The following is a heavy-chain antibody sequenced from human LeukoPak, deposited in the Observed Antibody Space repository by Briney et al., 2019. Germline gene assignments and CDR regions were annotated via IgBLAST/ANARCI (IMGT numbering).Heavy chain of an antibody. D-gene: IGHD2-15*01. J-gene: IGHJ4*02. V-gene: IGHV3-23*01. CDR3: ARQIGICSDGTCYFDD. CDR1: GLVFSNFA. CDR2: ISTGGGDT. Sequence: GGSLRLSCTASGLVFSNFAMSWLRQAPGKGVEWVSGISTGGGDTYHAHSVKGRFTMSRDQYKNTLYLQINSLRDEDMAMYYCARQIGICSDGTCYFDDRGQGTLVTVSS.